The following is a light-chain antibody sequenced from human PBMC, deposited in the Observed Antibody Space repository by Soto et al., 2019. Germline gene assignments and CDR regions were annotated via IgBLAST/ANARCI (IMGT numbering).Light chain of an antibody. CDR2: KAS. Sequence: DIQMTQSPSTLSGSVGDRVTITCRSSQTISSWLAWYQQKPGKAPKLLIYKASTLKSGVPSRFSGSGSGTEFTLTISSLQPDDIANYYCQHYNSYSEAFGPGTKVELK. V-gene: IGKV1-5*03. CDR1: QTISSW. CDR3: QHYNSYSEA. J-gene: IGKJ1*01.